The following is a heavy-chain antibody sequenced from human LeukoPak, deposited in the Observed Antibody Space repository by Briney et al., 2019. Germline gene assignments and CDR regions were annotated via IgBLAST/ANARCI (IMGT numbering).Heavy chain of an antibody. V-gene: IGHV4-59*01. CDR1: GGSISFYY. Sequence: SETLSLTCTVSGGSISFYYWSWIRQPPGKGLEWIGYISYSGSTNFNPSLKSRVTISVDASKNQFSLKLSSVTAADTAVYYCAREGTAGTNLNWFDPWGQGTLVTVSS. J-gene: IGHJ5*02. CDR3: AREGTAGTNLNWFDP. D-gene: IGHD1-1*01. CDR2: ISYSGST.